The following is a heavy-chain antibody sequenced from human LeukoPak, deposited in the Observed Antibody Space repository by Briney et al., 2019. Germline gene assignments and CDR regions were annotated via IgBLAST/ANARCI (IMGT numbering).Heavy chain of an antibody. D-gene: IGHD6-13*01. CDR2: IYSDGSRT. CDR3: ARAQSAAGIYYYYMDV. Sequence: GGSLRLSCAASGFTFSSYWMHWVRQGPGKGLVWVSRIYSDGSRTTYADSVKGRFTISRDSSKNTLFLQMNSLRTEDTAVYYCARAQSAAGIYYYYMDVWGKGTTVTISS. CDR1: GFTFSSYW. J-gene: IGHJ6*03. V-gene: IGHV3-74*01.